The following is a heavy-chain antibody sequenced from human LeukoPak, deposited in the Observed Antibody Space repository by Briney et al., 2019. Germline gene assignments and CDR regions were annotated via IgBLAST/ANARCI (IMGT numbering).Heavy chain of an antibody. V-gene: IGHV4-61*02. D-gene: IGHD3-10*01. CDR3: ARGARGYYYYGMDV. Sequence: TLSLTCTVSGGSISSGSYYWSWIRQPAGKGLEWIGRIYTSGSTNYNPSLKSRVTISVDTSKNQFSLKLSSVTAADTAVYYCARGARGYYYYGMDVWGQGTTVTVSS. CDR1: GGSISSGSYY. CDR2: IYTSGST. J-gene: IGHJ6*02.